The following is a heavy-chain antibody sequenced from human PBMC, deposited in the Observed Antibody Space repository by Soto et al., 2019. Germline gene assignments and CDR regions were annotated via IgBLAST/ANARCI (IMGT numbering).Heavy chain of an antibody. V-gene: IGHV4-39*01. Sequence: QLQLQESGPGLVKPSETLSLTCTVSGGSISSSSSFWGWIRQPPGKGLEWIGTVYYTGSTYYTPSLQSRVTLSVDTSKNQFSLKLNSVSAADTAVYYCARQIRKGATMRGVDYWGQGTLVTVSS. CDR3: ARQIRKGATMRGVDY. D-gene: IGHD1-26*01. J-gene: IGHJ4*02. CDR1: GGSISSSSSF. CDR2: VYYTGST.